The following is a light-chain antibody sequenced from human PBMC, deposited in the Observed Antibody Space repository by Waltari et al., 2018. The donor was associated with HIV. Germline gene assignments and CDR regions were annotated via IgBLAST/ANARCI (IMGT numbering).Light chain of an antibody. CDR2: EVS. V-gene: IGLV2-14*01. J-gene: IGLJ2*01. CDR1: SSDVGSFNF. CDR3: SSYRRDSTQV. Sequence: QSALTQPASVSGSPGQSITISCTGSSSDVGSFNFVSWYQQYPGKAPKLVIFEVSKRPSVVASRCSGSKSGNTASLTISGLQAEDEADYHCSSYRRDSTQVFGGGTKLTVL.